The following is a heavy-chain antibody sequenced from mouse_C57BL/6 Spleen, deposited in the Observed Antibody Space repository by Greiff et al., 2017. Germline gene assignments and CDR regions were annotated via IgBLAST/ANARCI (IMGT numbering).Heavy chain of an antibody. CDR1: GYTFTDYN. J-gene: IGHJ1*03. D-gene: IGHD3-3*01. CDR3: ARRARATRRYFDV. Sequence: EVQLQQSGPELVKPGASVKIPCKASGYTFTDYNMDWVKQSHGKSLEWIGDINPNNGGTIYNQKFKGKATLTVDKSYSTAYMELRSLTSEDTAVYYCARRARATRRYFDVWGTGTTVTVSS. V-gene: IGHV1-18*01. CDR2: INPNNGGT.